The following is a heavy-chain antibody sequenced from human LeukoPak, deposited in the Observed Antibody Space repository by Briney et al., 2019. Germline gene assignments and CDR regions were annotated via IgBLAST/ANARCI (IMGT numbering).Heavy chain of an antibody. V-gene: IGHV3-30*02. CDR3: AKDPGGSYSHFDY. D-gene: IGHD1-26*01. CDR2: IRYDGSNK. CDR1: GFTFSSYG. Sequence: GRSLRLSCAASGFTFSSYGMHWVRQAPGKGLEWVAFIRYDGSNKYHADSVRGRFTISRDNSKNTLYLQMNSLRSEDTAVYYCAKDPGGSYSHFDYWGQGTLVTVSS. J-gene: IGHJ4*02.